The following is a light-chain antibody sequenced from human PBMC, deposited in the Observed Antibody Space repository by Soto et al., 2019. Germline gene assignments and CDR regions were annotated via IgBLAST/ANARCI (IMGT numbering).Light chain of an antibody. CDR3: SSYTSSSTLV. J-gene: IGLJ2*01. V-gene: IGLV2-14*01. Sequence: QSALTQPASVSGSLGQSITISCTGTSSDVGGYNYVSWYQQHPGNAPKLMIYDVSNRPSGVSNRFSGSKSGNTASLTISGLQAEDEADYYCSSYTSSSTLVFGGGTKLTVL. CDR1: SSDVGGYNY. CDR2: DVS.